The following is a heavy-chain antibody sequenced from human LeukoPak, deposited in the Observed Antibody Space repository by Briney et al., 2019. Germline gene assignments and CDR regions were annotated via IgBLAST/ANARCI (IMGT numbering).Heavy chain of an antibody. CDR2: ISNTSSIT. D-gene: IGHD3-3*01. CDR3: ARTISY. V-gene: IGHV3-48*04. J-gene: IGHJ4*02. Sequence: GGSLRLSCVASGFSFSSYSMNWIRQAPGKAPEWVAYISNTSSITQYADFVKGRFTISRDNAKNSLFMQMNSLRADDTAVYYCARTISYWGQGTLVTVSS. CDR1: GFSFSSYS.